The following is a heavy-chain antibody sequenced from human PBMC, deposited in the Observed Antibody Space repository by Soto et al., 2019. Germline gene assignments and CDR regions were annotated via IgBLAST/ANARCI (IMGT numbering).Heavy chain of an antibody. J-gene: IGHJ1*01. V-gene: IGHV4-39*02. CDR3: AREGPPIRAHNPPEYFQH. CDR1: GDSISTRSNY. CDR2: IYYTGGT. Sequence: SETLSLTCTVSGDSISTRSNYWAWIRQPPGKGLEWIGSIYYTGGTYYNPTLKSRVTLFLDTSKNQFSLNLNSVTAADTAVYYCAREGPPIRAHNPPEYFQHWGQGTPVTVSS.